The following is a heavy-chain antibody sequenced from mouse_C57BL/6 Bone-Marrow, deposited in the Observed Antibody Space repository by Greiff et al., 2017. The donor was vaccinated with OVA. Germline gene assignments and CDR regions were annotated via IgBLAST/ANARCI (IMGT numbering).Heavy chain of an antibody. CDR3: ARSDYYGSSYVPLYWYFDV. D-gene: IGHD1-1*01. J-gene: IGHJ1*03. Sequence: VQLQQPGTELVKPGASVKLSCKASGYTFTSYWMHWVKQRPGQGLEWIGNINPSNGGTNYNEKFKSKATLTVDKSSSTAYMQLSSLTSEDSAVYYCARSDYYGSSYVPLYWYFDVWGTGTSVTVSS. CDR2: INPSNGGT. V-gene: IGHV1-53*01. CDR1: GYTFTSYW.